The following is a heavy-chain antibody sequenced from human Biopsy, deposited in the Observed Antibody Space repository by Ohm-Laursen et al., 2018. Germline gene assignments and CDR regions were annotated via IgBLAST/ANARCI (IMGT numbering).Heavy chain of an antibody. CDR2: IKNSENYT. V-gene: IGHV3-21*01. CDR1: WFRFSLYN. J-gene: IGHJ4*02. Sequence: RISCSASWFRFSLYNMNLVRQAPGEGLEGVSSIKNSENYTYYADSVKGRFIISRDNAKNSLYLQMNGLRVEDTAVYYCARGPSGVATIGRGQGTLVTVSS. D-gene: IGHD5-24*01. CDR3: ARGPSGVATIG.